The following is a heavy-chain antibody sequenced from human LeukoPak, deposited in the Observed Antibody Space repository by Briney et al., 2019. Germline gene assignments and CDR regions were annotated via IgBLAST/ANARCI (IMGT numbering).Heavy chain of an antibody. V-gene: IGHV3-11*05. CDR3: AREYYDILTGYYLPDY. CDR1: GFTFSDYY. J-gene: IGHJ4*02. D-gene: IGHD3-9*01. Sequence: PGGSLRLSCAASGFTFSDYYMSWIRQAPRKGLEWVSYISSSSSYTNYADSVKGRFTISRDNAKNSLYLQMNSLRAEDTAVYYCAREYYDILTGYYLPDYWGQGTLVTVSS. CDR2: ISSSSSYT.